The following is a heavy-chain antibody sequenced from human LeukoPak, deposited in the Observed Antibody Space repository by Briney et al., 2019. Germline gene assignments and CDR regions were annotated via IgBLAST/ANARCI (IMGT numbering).Heavy chain of an antibody. CDR1: GFTFDDYG. D-gene: IGHD3-22*01. CDR2: INWNGGST. CDR3: ARETESANYYDSSGYPLDY. V-gene: IGHV3-20*04. J-gene: IGHJ4*02. Sequence: PGGSLRLSCAASGFTFDDYGMSWVRQAPGKGLEWVSGINWNGGSTGYADSVKGRFTISRDNAKNSLYLRMNSLRAEDTALYYCARETESANYYDSSGYPLDYWGQGTLVTVSS.